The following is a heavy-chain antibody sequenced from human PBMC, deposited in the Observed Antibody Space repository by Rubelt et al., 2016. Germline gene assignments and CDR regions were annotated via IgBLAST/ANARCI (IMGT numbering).Heavy chain of an antibody. J-gene: IGHJ6*02. D-gene: IGHD1-7*01. CDR2: ISSSGSTI. CDR3: ARDLLMNYVYIPTYYYYYGMDV. V-gene: IGHV3-48*03. Sequence: EVQLLESGGGLVQPGGSLRLSCAASGFTFSSYEMNWVRQAPGKGLEWVSYISSSGSTIYYADSVKGRFTISRDNAKNSLYLQRNSLRAEDTAVYYCARDLLMNYVYIPTYYYYYGMDVWGQGTTVTVSS. CDR1: GFTFSSYE.